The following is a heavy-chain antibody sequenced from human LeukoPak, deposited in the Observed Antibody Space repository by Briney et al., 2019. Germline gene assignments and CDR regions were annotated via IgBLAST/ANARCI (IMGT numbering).Heavy chain of an antibody. V-gene: IGHV5-51*01. J-gene: IGHJ4*02. CDR2: IYPGDSDT. CDR3: ARRAYCGGDCYLDY. D-gene: IGHD2-21*02. CDR1: GYSFSSYW. Sequence: GESLKISGKASGYSFSSYWIGWVRQMPGKGLEWMGMIYPGDSDTRYSPSFQGQVTISADKSISTAYLQWGSLKASDTAMYYCARRAYCGGDCYLDYWGQGTLVTVSS.